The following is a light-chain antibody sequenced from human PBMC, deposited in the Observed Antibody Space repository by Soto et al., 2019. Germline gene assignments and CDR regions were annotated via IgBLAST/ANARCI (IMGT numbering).Light chain of an antibody. CDR3: QQRSNWPL. CDR2: DAS. J-gene: IGKJ4*01. Sequence: EIVLTQSPATLSLSPGERATLSCRASQSVSSYLAWYQQKPGQAPRLLIYDASNRATGIPARFSGSGFGTDFTLTISSLEPEDFAVYYCQQRSNWPLFGGGTKVDIK. V-gene: IGKV3-11*01. CDR1: QSVSSY.